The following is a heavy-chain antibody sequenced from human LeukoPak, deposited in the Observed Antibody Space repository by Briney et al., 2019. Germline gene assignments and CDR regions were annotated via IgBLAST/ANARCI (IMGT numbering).Heavy chain of an antibody. Sequence: GGSQRLSCAASGFTFSSHAMHWVRQAPGKGPEWVSYIDARSGITYYADSVQGRFTISRDNAKESVFLQMNSLRADDTAVYYCARTYDFGRGPPGDAFDNWGPGTSVIVSS. V-gene: IGHV3-48*01. CDR1: GFTFSSHA. J-gene: IGHJ3*02. CDR2: IDARSGIT. D-gene: IGHD3-3*01. CDR3: ARTYDFGRGPPGDAFDN.